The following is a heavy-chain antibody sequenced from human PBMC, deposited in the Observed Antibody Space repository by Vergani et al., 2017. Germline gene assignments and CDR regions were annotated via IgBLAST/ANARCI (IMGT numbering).Heavy chain of an antibody. CDR1: GFTFSSYA. V-gene: IGHV3-23*01. D-gene: IGHD2-2*01. Sequence: EVQLLESGGGLVQPGGSMRLSCAASGFTFSSYAMSWVRQAPGKGLEWVSAISGSGGSTYYADSVKGRFTISRDNSKKTLYLQMNRLRAEDTAVYYCAKEEADIVVVPAATFDCGSEGSLVTVSS. J-gene: IGHJ4*02. CDR3: AKEEADIVVVPAATFDC. CDR2: ISGSGGST.